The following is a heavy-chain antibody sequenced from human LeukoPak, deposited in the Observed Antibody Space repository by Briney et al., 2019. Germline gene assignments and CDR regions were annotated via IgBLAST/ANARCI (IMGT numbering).Heavy chain of an antibody. CDR2: ISGGGGST. Sequence: PGGSLRLSCAASGFTFSNNWMHWVRQTPGKGLEWVSAISGGGGSTYYADSVKGRFTISRDNSKNTLFLQMNSLRVEDTAPYYCAKSVAIYSYYGLDVWGQGTTVTVSS. V-gene: IGHV3-23*01. CDR3: AKSVAIYSYYGLDV. J-gene: IGHJ6*02. CDR1: GFTFSNNW. D-gene: IGHD3-3*01.